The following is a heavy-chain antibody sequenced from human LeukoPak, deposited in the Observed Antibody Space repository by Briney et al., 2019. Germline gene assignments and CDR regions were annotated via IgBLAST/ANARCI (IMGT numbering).Heavy chain of an antibody. CDR1: GGSISSYY. J-gene: IGHJ3*02. Sequence: PSETVSLTCTVSGGSISSYYWSWIRQPAGKGLEWIGRIYTSGSTNYNPSLKSRVTMSVDTSKNRFSLKLSSVAAADTAVYYCAREILLLSQDAFDIWGQGTMVTVSS. CDR3: AREILLLSQDAFDI. CDR2: IYTSGST. V-gene: IGHV4-4*07. D-gene: IGHD2-15*01.